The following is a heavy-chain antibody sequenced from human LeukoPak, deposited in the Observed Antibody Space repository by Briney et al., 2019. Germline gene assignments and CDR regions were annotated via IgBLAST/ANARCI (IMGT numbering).Heavy chain of an antibody. CDR2: IIPILNIT. V-gene: IGHV1-69*04. D-gene: IGHD1-26*01. Sequence: SVKVSCKASGGTFNRYGITWVRQAPGQGLEWMGRIIPILNITNYAQKFQGRVTITADKSTSAAYTELSSLRSEDTAVYYCARDSSGSSPNFDYWGQGTLVTVSS. CDR3: ARDSSGSSPNFDY. J-gene: IGHJ4*02. CDR1: GGTFNRYG.